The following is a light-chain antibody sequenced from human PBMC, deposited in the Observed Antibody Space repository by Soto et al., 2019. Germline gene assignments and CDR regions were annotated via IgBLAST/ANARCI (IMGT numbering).Light chain of an antibody. CDR2: GND. CDR1: SSNIGGNS. J-gene: IGLJ1*01. V-gene: IGLV1-44*01. CDR3: AVWDDRLNGYV. Sequence: QSVLSQSPSASGTPGQRVAISCSGSSSNIGGNSVNWYQQVPGTAPRLLIQGNDQRPSGVPDRFSGSKSGTSASLAISGLQSEDEAEYYCAVWDDRLNGYVFGTGTKVTVL.